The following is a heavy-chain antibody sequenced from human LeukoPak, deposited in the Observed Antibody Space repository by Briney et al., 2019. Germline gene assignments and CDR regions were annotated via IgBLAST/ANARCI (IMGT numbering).Heavy chain of an antibody. CDR3: ARDVYSSGWYSAFDI. V-gene: IGHV4-4*07. J-gene: IGHJ3*02. CDR1: GGSISSYY. Sequence: SETLSLTCTVSGGSISSYYWSWIRQPAGKGLEWIGRIYTSGSTNYNPSLKSRVTMSVDTSKNQFSLKLSSVTAADTAVYYCARDVYSSGWYSAFDIWGQGTMVTVSS. D-gene: IGHD6-19*01. CDR2: IYTSGST.